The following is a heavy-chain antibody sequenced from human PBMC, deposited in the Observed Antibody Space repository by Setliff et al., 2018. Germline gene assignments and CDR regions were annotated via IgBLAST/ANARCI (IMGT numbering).Heavy chain of an antibody. CDR2: IYYTGTT. V-gene: IGHV4-59*01. J-gene: IGHJ5*02. D-gene: IGHD3-10*01. CDR1: GGSISGYY. Sequence: PSETLSLTCTVSGGSISGYYWSWIRQPPGKELEWIGYIYYTGTTNYNPSLKSRVTISVDTSKNQFSLKLSSVTAADTALYYCAKADEGPRRASGSYYPLLRFDPWGQGTQVTVPQ. CDR3: AKADEGPRRASGSYYPLLRFDP.